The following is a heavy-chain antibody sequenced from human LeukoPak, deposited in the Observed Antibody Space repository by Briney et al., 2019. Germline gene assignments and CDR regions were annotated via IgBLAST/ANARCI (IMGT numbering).Heavy chain of an antibody. Sequence: ASVKVSCKASGYTFTGYYMHWVRQARGQGLEWVGWINTNSGGTNYAQKFQGRVTMTRDTSISTAYMELSRLRSDDTAVYSCARAARSIVGATRVDYWGQGTLVTVSS. CDR2: INTNSGGT. D-gene: IGHD1-26*01. V-gene: IGHV1-2*02. CDR1: GYTFTGYY. J-gene: IGHJ4*02. CDR3: ARAARSIVGATRVDY.